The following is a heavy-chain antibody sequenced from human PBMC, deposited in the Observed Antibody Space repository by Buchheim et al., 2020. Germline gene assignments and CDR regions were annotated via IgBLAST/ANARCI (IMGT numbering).Heavy chain of an antibody. Sequence: QVQLQESGPGLVKPSETLSLTCTVSGGSVSSGSYYWSWIRQPPGKGLEWIGYIYYSGSTNYNPSLKSRVTISVDTSKNQFSLKLSSVTAADTAVYYCARDVLDFLAGYCSGGSCYPRSWFDPWGQGTL. CDR2: IYYSGST. CDR1: GGSVSSGSYY. J-gene: IGHJ5*02. D-gene: IGHD2-15*01. V-gene: IGHV4-61*01. CDR3: ARDVLDFLAGYCSGGSCYPRSWFDP.